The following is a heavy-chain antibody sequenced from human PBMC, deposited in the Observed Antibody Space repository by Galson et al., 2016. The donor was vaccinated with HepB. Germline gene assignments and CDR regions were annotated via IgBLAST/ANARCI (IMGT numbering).Heavy chain of an antibody. J-gene: IGHJ5*02. Sequence: SETLSLTCAVYGGSFSGYSWSWIRQPPGKGLEWIGEINHRGSTNYNPSLKSGVTISVDTSKSQFSLKLSSVTAADTAVYYCARATFPYFGADVCYIWGKQQLVPGSSWFDPWGQGTLVTVSS. CDR2: INHRGST. CDR1: GGSFSGYS. D-gene: IGHD6-13*01. V-gene: IGHV4-34*01. CDR3: ARATFPYFGADVCYIWGKQQLVPGSSWFDP.